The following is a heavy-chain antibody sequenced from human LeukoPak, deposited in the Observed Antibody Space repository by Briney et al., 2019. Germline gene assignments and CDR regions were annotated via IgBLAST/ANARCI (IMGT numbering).Heavy chain of an antibody. CDR2: INHSGST. J-gene: IGHJ5*02. CDR1: GGSFSGYY. V-gene: IGHV4-34*01. CDR3: ARGPSIAAREGWFDP. D-gene: IGHD6-6*01. Sequence: KPSETLSLTCAVYGGSFSGYYWSWIRQPPGKGLEWIGEINHSGSTNYNPSLKSRVTISVDTSKNQFSLKLSSVTAADTAVYYCARGPSIAAREGWFDPWGQGTLVTVSS.